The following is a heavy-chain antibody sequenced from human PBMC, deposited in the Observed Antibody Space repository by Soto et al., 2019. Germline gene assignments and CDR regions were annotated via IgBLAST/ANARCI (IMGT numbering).Heavy chain of an antibody. CDR3: AREDESSGHAGTFKH. CDR1: GFTFSTYV. Sequence: QVQLLESGGGVVQPGRSLRLSCIASGFTFSTYVMHWVRQAPGEGLEWVAGISVDGGSTHYTDSVKGRFTISRDNAKNTVYLQMDSLTVEETTVYYCAREDESSGHAGTFKHWGQGTLVTVSS. D-gene: IGHD3-22*01. J-gene: IGHJ1*01. CDR2: ISVDGGST. V-gene: IGHV3-30*14.